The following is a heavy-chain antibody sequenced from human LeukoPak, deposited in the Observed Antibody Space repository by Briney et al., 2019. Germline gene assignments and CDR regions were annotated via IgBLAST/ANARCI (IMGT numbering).Heavy chain of an antibody. D-gene: IGHD4-17*01. Sequence: GGSLRLSCAASGFTFSSYAMSWVRQAPGKGLEWVSAISGSGGSTYYADSVKGRFTISRDNSKNTLYLQMNSLRAEDTAVYYCASYPTVRNEGMTTVPGACWFDPWGQGTLVTVSS. J-gene: IGHJ5*02. CDR1: GFTFSSYA. V-gene: IGHV3-23*01. CDR2: ISGSGGST. CDR3: ASYPTVRNEGMTTVPGACWFDP.